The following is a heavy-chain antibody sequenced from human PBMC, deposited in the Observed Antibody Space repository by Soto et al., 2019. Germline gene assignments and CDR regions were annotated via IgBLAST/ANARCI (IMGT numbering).Heavy chain of an antibody. Sequence: QTGGSLRLSCAASGFTFSSYAMSWVRQAPGKGLEWVSAISGSGGSTYYADSVKGRFTISRDNSKNTLYLQMNSLRAEDTAVYYCATSKYQLLYEGPGDYWGQGTLVTVSS. CDR1: GFTFSSYA. J-gene: IGHJ4*02. D-gene: IGHD2-2*02. V-gene: IGHV3-23*01. CDR2: ISGSGGST. CDR3: ATSKYQLLYEGPGDY.